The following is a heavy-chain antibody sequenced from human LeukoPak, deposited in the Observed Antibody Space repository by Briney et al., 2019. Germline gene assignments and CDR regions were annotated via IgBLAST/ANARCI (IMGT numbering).Heavy chain of an antibody. Sequence: PSETLSHTCTVSGGSISSGGYYWSWIRQHPGKGLEWIGYIYYSGSTYYNPSLKSRVTISVDASKNQFSLKLSSVTAADTAVYYCARGDYDSSGYSYDYWGQGTLVTVSS. J-gene: IGHJ4*02. CDR2: IYYSGST. CDR3: ARGDYDSSGYSYDY. CDR1: GGSISSGGYY. D-gene: IGHD3-22*01. V-gene: IGHV4-31*03.